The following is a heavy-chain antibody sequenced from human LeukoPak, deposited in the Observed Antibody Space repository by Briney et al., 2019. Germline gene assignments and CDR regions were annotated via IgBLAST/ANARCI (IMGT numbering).Heavy chain of an antibody. CDR1: GGSISSHY. Sequence: SETLSLTCTVSGGSISSHYWSWLRQPPGKGPEWIGYIYPSGNTNYNPSLKSRVTVSVDTSKNQFSLKLSSVTAADTAVYYCAKTFSASLGRFDYWGQGTLVTVSS. CDR3: AKTFSASLGRFDY. J-gene: IGHJ4*02. CDR2: IYPSGNT. D-gene: IGHD1-26*01. V-gene: IGHV4-4*09.